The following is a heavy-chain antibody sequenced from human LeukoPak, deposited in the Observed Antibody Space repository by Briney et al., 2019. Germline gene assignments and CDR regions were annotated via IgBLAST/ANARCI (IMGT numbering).Heavy chain of an antibody. CDR2: TSGSGGST. V-gene: IGHV3-23*01. CDR3: AKGGEGYYYYYMDV. CDR1: GFTFSSYG. D-gene: IGHD3-16*01. Sequence: GGSLRLSCAASGFTFSSYGMSWVRQAPGKGLEWVSATSGSGGSTYYADSVKGRFTISRDNSKNTLYLQMNSLRAEDTAVYYCAKGGEGYYYYYMDVWGKGTTVTISS. J-gene: IGHJ6*03.